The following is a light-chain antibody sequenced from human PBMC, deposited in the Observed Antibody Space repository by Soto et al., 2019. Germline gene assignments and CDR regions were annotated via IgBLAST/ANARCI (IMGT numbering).Light chain of an antibody. CDR3: QQYGSSPRT. J-gene: IGKJ1*01. V-gene: IGKV3-20*01. CDR1: QSISSNY. CDR2: GAS. Sequence: EIVLTQSPGTLSLSPGERATLSCRASQSISSNYVAWYQQKPGQAPRLLIDGASSRATGIPDRFSGSGSGTDFPLTISRLEPEDFAVYYCQQYGSSPRTFGQGTKVEI.